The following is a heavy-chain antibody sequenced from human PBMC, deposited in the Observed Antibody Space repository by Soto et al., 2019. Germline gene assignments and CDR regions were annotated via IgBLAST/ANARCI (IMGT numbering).Heavy chain of an antibody. CDR1: GFTFSSYA. CDR2: IGVSGDTT. CDR3: AKVRRFGELRSLY. Sequence: EVQLLESGGGLVQPGGSLRLSCAASGFTFSSYAMSWVRQAPGKGLEWASAIGVSGDTTYYADSVKGRFTISRDNSKNTLYLQMGSRRAEETAVYYCAKVRRFGELRSLYWGQGTLVTVSS. J-gene: IGHJ4*02. V-gene: IGHV3-23*01. D-gene: IGHD3-10*01.